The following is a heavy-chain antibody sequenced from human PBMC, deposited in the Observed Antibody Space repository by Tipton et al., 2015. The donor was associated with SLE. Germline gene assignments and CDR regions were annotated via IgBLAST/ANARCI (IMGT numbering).Heavy chain of an antibody. V-gene: IGHV4-39*02. CDR2: INYSGTT. CDR3: ARAIGVNYFNL. D-gene: IGHD3-3*01. Sequence: LRLSCTLSGDSINNNNYYWGWIRQPPGKGLEWIGNINYSGTTYFNPSLKTRVTISVDRSMVHFSLRLTSVTAADTAVYYCARAIGVNYFNLWGQGILVNVSP. J-gene: IGHJ4*02. CDR1: GDSINNNNYY.